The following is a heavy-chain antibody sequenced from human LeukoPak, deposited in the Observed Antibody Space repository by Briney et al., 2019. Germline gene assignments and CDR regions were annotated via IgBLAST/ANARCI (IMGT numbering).Heavy chain of an antibody. Sequence: GGSLRLSCAASGFTVSSNYMSWVRQAPGKGLECVSVIYSGGSTYYADSLKGRFTISRDNSKNTLYLQMNSPRDEDTAVYYCARRQVGYYYYGMDVWGQGTTVTVSS. V-gene: IGHV3-66*04. D-gene: IGHD2-2*01. CDR3: ARRQVGYYYYGMDV. J-gene: IGHJ6*02. CDR2: IYSGGST. CDR1: GFTVSSNY.